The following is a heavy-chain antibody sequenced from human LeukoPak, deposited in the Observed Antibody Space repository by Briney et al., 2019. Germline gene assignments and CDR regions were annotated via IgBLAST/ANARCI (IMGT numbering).Heavy chain of an antibody. CDR1: GFSFSSYA. CDR3: AKRKFYGSGSVLVSHAFDF. Sequence: PGGSLRLSCAASGFSFSSYAMSWVRQTPGKGLDWVSAVSGSGTDTFYDNSVKGRFTISRDNSKNTLYLQMNDLRAEDTAIYYCAKRKFYGSGSVLVSHAFDFWGQGTMVTVSS. CDR2: VSGSGTDT. V-gene: IGHV3-23*01. J-gene: IGHJ3*01. D-gene: IGHD3-10*01.